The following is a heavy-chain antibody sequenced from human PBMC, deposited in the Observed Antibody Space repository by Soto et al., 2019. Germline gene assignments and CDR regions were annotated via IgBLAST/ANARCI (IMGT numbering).Heavy chain of an antibody. CDR3: ARAIAVGSTSLDY. J-gene: IGHJ4*02. V-gene: IGHV3-33*01. Sequence: PGGSLRLSCAASGFTFSSYGMHWVRQAPGKGPEWVAVIWYDGSNKYYADSVKGRFTISRDNSKNTLYLQMDSLRDEDTAVYFCARAIAVGSTSLDYWGLGTRVTAPQ. D-gene: IGHD6-19*01. CDR2: IWYDGSNK. CDR1: GFTFSSYG.